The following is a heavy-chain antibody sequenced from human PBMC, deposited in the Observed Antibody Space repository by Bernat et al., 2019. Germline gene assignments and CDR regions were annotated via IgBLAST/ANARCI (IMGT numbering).Heavy chain of an antibody. CDR1: GFTFSNAW. CDR3: GRGDGQSWLSIYY. V-gene: IGHV3-30*01. J-gene: IGHJ4*02. D-gene: IGHD3-9*01. CDR2: ISYDGRNK. Sequence: VHLVESGGGLVKPGGSLRLSCAASGFTFSNAWMNWVRQAPGKGLEWVAVISYDGRNKYYADSVKGRFTVSRDTSTNTLYLQMNSLRAEDTAVYYCGRGDGQSWLSIYYWGQGTLVTVSS.